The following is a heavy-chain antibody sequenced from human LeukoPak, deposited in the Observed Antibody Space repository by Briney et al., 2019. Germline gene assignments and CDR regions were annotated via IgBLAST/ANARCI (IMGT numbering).Heavy chain of an antibody. V-gene: IGHV4-59*08. D-gene: IGHD6-19*01. CDR2: IYYSGST. Sequence: SETLSLTCAVSGGSLSSYFWSWVRQPPGKGLECVGYIYYSGSTNYNPSLKGRVTISVDTSKNQLSLKLSSVTAADTAVYYCARVGRVVAGWLDAFDIWGQGTMVTVSS. CDR1: GGSLSSYF. CDR3: ARVGRVVAGWLDAFDI. J-gene: IGHJ3*02.